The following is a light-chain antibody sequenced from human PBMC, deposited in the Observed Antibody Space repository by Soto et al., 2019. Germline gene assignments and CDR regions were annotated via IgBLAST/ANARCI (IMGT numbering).Light chain of an antibody. CDR2: EVT. CDR1: SSDVGAYNY. J-gene: IGLJ3*02. CDR3: SSFASSNTWV. Sequence: QSALTQPPSASGSPGQSVTISCTGTSSDVGAYNYVSWYQQHAGKAPKLVIYEVTKRPSGVPDRFSGSKSANTASLTVSGLQAEDDADDYCSSFASSNTWVFGGGTTLTVL. V-gene: IGLV2-8*01.